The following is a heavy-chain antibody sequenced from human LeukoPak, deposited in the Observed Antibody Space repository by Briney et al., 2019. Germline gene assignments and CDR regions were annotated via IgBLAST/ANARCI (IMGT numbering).Heavy chain of an antibody. D-gene: IGHD1-26*01. J-gene: IGHJ4*02. CDR3: ATRTHSGNYIGYFDY. V-gene: IGHV3-30*14. Sequence: GGSLRLSCAASGFTFSSYPLHWVRQAPGKGLEWVTLISYDGSKIYYADSVKGRFTISRDNSKNTLYLQMNSLRAEDTAVYYCATRTHSGNYIGYFDYWGQGTLVTVSS. CDR1: GFTFSSYP. CDR2: ISYDGSKI.